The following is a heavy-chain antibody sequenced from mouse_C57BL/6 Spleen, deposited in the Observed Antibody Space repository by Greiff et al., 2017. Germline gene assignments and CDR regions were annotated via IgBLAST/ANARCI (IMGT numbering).Heavy chain of an antibody. CDR1: GFTFSDYG. CDR3: ARGLFHYYAMDY. J-gene: IGHJ4*01. CDR2: ISSGSSTI. V-gene: IGHV5-17*01. Sequence: EVQLVESGGGLVKPGGSLKLSCAASGFTFSDYGMHWVRQAPEKGLEWVAYISSGSSTIYYADTVKGRFTISRDNAKNTLFLQMTSLRSEDTAMYYCARGLFHYYAMDYWGQGASVTVSS.